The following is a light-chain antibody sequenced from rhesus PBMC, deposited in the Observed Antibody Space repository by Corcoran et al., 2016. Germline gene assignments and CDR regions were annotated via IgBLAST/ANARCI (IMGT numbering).Light chain of an antibody. V-gene: IGKV1-25*02. CDR3: QHYYHNPRT. J-gene: IGKJ1*01. CDR1: QNIYSY. CDR2: AAS. Sequence: DIQMTQSPSALSASVGDRVTISCRASQNIYSYLAWYQQKPGKAPKLLIYAASSLQTGIPSRFSGSRSGTDFNLTISSLQPEDSATYYCQHYYHNPRTVGQGTKVEIK.